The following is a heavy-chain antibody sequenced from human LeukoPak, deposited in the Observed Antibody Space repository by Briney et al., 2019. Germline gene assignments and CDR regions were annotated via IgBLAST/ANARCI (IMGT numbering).Heavy chain of an antibody. Sequence: GGSLRLSCVVSGLTFSNSAMTWVRQAPGKGLEYISIITDRGSNTFYADSVKGRFTISRDNAKNSLYLQMNSLRAEDTAVYYCARAMTSWGQGTLVTVSS. CDR3: ARAMTS. CDR2: ITDRGSNT. V-gene: IGHV3-23*01. D-gene: IGHD4-11*01. CDR1: GLTFSNSA. J-gene: IGHJ4*02.